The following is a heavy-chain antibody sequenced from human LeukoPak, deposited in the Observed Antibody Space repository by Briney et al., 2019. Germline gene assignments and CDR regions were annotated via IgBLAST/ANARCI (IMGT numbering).Heavy chain of an antibody. CDR1: GGSFSGYY. J-gene: IGHJ4*02. D-gene: IGHD3-16*01. V-gene: IGHV4-34*01. CDR3: ASLSPPIDF. CDR2: INHSGST. Sequence: SETLSLTCAVYGGSFSGYYWSWIRQPPGKGLEWIGEINHSGSTNYNPSLKSRVTISVDTSKNQFSLKLSSATAADTAVYYCASLSPPIDFWGQGILVTVSS.